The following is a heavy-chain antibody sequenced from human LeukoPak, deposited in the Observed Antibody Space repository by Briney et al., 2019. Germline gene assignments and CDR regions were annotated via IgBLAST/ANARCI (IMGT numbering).Heavy chain of an antibody. CDR1: GGSFSGYY. J-gene: IGHJ4*02. CDR3: ARGQGVTPYFDY. D-gene: IGHD4-11*01. CDR2: INHSGST. Sequence: SETLSLTCAVYGGSFSGYYWSWIRQPPGKGLEWIGEINHSGSTNYNPSLKSRVTISVDTSKNQFSLKLSFVTAADTAVYYCARGQGVTPYFDYWGQGTLVTVSS. V-gene: IGHV4-34*01.